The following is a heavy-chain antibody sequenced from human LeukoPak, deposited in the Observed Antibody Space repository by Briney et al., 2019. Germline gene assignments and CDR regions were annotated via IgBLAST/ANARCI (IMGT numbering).Heavy chain of an antibody. D-gene: IGHD3-3*01. CDR2: MNPNSGNT. J-gene: IGHJ5*02. V-gene: IGHV1-8*01. CDR3: ARGSLRRRNLFDP. CDR1: GYTFTRYD. Sequence: ASVTVSFTASGYTFTRYDINWVRQAPGQGLEWVGWMNPNSGNTGYAQKFQGRVTMTRNTSISTAYMELSSLRSEDTAVYYCARGSLRRRNLFDPWGQGTLVTVSS.